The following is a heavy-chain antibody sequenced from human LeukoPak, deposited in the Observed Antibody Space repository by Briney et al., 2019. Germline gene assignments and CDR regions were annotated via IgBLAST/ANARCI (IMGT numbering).Heavy chain of an antibody. CDR1: GFTFSSYS. J-gene: IGHJ5*02. Sequence: GGSLRLSCAASGFTFSSYSMNWVRQAPGKGLEWVSYISSSSTIYYADSVKGRFTISRDNAKSSLYLQMNSLRDEDTAVYYCAREVEWSPNWFDPWGQGTLVTVSS. CDR2: ISSSSTI. D-gene: IGHD3-3*01. CDR3: AREVEWSPNWFDP. V-gene: IGHV3-48*02.